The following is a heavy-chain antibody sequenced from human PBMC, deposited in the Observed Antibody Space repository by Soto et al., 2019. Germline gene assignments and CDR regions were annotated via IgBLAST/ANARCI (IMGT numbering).Heavy chain of an antibody. D-gene: IGHD2-15*01. Sequence: SETLSLTCTVSGGSISSGDYYWSWISQPPGKGLEWIGYIYYSGSTYYNPSLKSRVTISVDTSKNQFSLKLSSVTAADTAVYYCARAAVFSGGSCYFDYWGQGTLVTVSS. CDR3: ARAAVFSGGSCYFDY. CDR1: GGSISSGDYY. J-gene: IGHJ4*02. CDR2: IYYSGST. V-gene: IGHV4-30-4*01.